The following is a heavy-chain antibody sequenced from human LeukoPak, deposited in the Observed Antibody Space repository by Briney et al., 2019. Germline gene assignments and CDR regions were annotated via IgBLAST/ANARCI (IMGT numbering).Heavy chain of an antibody. Sequence: SETLSLTCAVYGGSFSGYYWSWIRQPPGKGLEWIGEINHSGSTNYNPSLKSRVTISVDTSKNQFSLKLTSVTAADTAVYYCARDNARGGSFSDYLRYFQHWGQGTLVTVSS. D-gene: IGHD5/OR15-5a*01. J-gene: IGHJ1*01. CDR2: INHSGST. CDR3: ARDNARGGSFSDYLRYFQH. CDR1: GGSFSGYY. V-gene: IGHV4-34*01.